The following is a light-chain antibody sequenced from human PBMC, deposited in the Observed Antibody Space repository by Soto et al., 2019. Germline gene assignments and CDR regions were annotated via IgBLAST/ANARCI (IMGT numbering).Light chain of an antibody. J-gene: IGKJ1*01. V-gene: IGKV1-5*02. CDR2: DAS. CDR3: QQYSVYWT. Sequence: DIQMTQSPSSLSASVGDRLTILGRASQGVSTRLAWYQQKPGKAPKVLIYDASSWAGGVPSRFTGSGSGTEFTLTINSLQPDDFATYYCQQYSVYWTFGQGTKVDIK. CDR1: QGVSTR.